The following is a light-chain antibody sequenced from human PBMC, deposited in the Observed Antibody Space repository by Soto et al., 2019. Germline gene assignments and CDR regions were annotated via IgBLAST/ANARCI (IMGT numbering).Light chain of an antibody. J-gene: IGKJ3*01. CDR2: WAS. V-gene: IGKV4-1*01. CDR3: QQYYASLQT. Sequence: DIVMTQSPDSLAVSLGERATINCKSSQSLLYRSNNKNYLAWYQQKPGQPPKLLIYWASTRESGVPDRFSGSWSGTDFTLTISSLQAEDVAVYYCQQYYASLQTFGPGTKVDIK. CDR1: QSLLYRSNNKNY.